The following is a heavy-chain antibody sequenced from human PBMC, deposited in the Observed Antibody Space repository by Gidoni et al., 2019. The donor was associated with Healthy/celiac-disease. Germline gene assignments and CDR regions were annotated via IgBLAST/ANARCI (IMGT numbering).Heavy chain of an antibody. V-gene: IGHV4-31*03. CDR3: ATTYYDILTGPLGFDY. J-gene: IGHJ4*02. CDR1: GGSISSGGYY. CDR2: IYYSGST. Sequence: QVQLQESGPGLVKPSQTLSLTCTVSGGSISSGGYYWSWIRQHPGKGLEWIGYIYYSGSTYYNPSLKSRVTISVDTSKNQFSLKLSSVTAADTAVYYCATTYYDILTGPLGFDYWGQGTLVTVSS. D-gene: IGHD3-9*01.